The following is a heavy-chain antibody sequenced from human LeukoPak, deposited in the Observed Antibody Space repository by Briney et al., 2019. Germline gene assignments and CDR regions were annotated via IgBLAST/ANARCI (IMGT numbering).Heavy chain of an antibody. CDR1: GYTFTGYY. J-gene: IGHJ4*02. D-gene: IGHD6-19*01. Sequence: GASVKVSCKASGYTFTGYYMHWVRQAPGQGLEWMGWINPNSGGTNYAQKFQGRVTMTRDTSISTAYMELSRLRSDDPAVYYCARAFTSLEWLAHQDYYFDYWGQGTLVTVSS. CDR2: INPNSGGT. CDR3: ARAFTSLEWLAHQDYYFDY. V-gene: IGHV1-2*02.